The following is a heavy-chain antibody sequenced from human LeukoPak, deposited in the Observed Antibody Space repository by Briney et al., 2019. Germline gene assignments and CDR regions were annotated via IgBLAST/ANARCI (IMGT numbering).Heavy chain of an antibody. J-gene: IGHJ4*01. D-gene: IGHD1-26*01. CDR1: GFTFSSYA. CDR2: ISYDGSNK. CDR3: AREVKWELPDY. Sequence: PGRSLRLSCAASGFTFSSYAMHWVRQAPGKGLEWVAVISYDGSNKYYADSVKGRFTISRDNAKNSLYLQMNSLRVDDTAIYYCAREVKWELPDYWGHGTLVTVSS. V-gene: IGHV3-30-3*01.